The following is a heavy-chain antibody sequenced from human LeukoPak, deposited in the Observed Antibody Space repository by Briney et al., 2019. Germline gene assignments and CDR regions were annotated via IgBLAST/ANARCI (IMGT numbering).Heavy chain of an antibody. Sequence: RSGGSLRLSCAASGFTFSDYAMSWVRQAPGKGLEWVSTISGSGDSTYYTDSLRGRFTVSRDNSQNTLSLQMNSLRADDTAAYYCARDYASDYWGQGTLVTVSS. CDR2: ISGSGDST. V-gene: IGHV3-23*01. CDR3: ARDYASDY. D-gene: IGHD3-10*01. J-gene: IGHJ4*02. CDR1: GFTFSDYA.